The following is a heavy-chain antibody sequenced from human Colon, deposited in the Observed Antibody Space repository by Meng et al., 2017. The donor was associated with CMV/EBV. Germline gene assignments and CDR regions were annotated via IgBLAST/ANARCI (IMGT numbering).Heavy chain of an antibody. V-gene: IGHV3-74*01. J-gene: IGHJ5*01. CDR1: GFTFSSYW. Sequence: GGSLRLSCAASGFTFSSYWMHWVRQAPGKGLVWVSRINSDGSSTNYADSVKGRFTISRDNAKNTLYLQMNSLRAEDTAVYYCARDPDRDHSGSGRCLDSWGQGTQVTVSS. CDR2: INSDGSST. D-gene: IGHD3-10*01. CDR3: ARDPDRDHSGSGRCLDS.